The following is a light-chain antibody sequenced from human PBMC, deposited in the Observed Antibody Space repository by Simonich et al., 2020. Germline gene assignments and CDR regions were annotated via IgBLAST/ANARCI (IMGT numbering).Light chain of an antibody. CDR1: QGIRSS. Sequence: AIQLTQSPYYLSASVGDRVTITCRASQGIRSSLAWYQQKPGKAPKLLIYDDSSLKSGVQSRFSGSVSGTDFTLTISSLQPEDLATYYCQQFNSYPRTFGPGTKVDIK. J-gene: IGKJ3*01. CDR2: DDS. V-gene: IGKV1-13*02. CDR3: QQFNSYPRT.